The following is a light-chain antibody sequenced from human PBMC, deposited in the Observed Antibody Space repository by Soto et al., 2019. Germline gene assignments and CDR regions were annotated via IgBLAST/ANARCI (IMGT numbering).Light chain of an antibody. J-gene: IGKJ1*01. CDR3: QQSYDTVWT. V-gene: IGKV1-39*01. CDR1: QSIVSY. CDR2: AAS. Sequence: DIQMTQSPSSLSASAGDRVTITCRASQSIVSYLNWYQQKPGKAPNLLIYAASSLQSGVPSRFSGSGSWTDFTLTISSLQPEDFATYYCQQSYDTVWTFGKGTKVEIK.